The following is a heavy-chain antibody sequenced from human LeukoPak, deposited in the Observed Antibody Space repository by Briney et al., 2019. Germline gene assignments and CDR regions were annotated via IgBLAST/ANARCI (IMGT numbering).Heavy chain of an antibody. CDR1: GGSFSGYY. CDR2: INHSGST. J-gene: IGHJ5*02. Sequence: SETLSLTCAVYGGSFSGYYWSWIRQPPGKGLEWIGEINHSGSTNYNPSLKSRVTISVDTSKNQFSLKLSSVTAADTAVYYCARRRGGGWQTPYNWFDHWGQGTLVTVSS. V-gene: IGHV4-34*01. D-gene: IGHD6-19*01. CDR3: ARRRGGGWQTPYNWFDH.